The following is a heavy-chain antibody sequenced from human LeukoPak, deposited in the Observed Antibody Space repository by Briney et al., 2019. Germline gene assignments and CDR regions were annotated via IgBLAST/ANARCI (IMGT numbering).Heavy chain of an antibody. J-gene: IGHJ6*02. CDR3: ARILGQGPVYYHGMDV. CDR1: GFTVGTNY. Sequence: PGGSLRLSCVASGFTVGTNYMNWVRQAPGKGLEWVSIIYRGGSTYHADSVKGRFTISRDNSKNTLYLQMNSLRAEDTAVYYCARILGQGPVYYHGMDVWGQGTTVTVSS. V-gene: IGHV3-53*01. D-gene: IGHD3/OR15-3a*01. CDR2: IYRGGST.